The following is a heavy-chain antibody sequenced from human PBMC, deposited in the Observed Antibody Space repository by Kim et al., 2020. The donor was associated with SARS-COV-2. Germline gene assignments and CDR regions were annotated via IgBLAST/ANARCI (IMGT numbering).Heavy chain of an antibody. D-gene: IGHD3-10*01. V-gene: IGHV4-31*02. J-gene: IGHJ4*02. Sequence: SYNQSLKSRVTISVDTSKNQFSRKLSSVTAADAAVYYCAGDGYGAGRIDFWGQGTLVTVSS. CDR3: AGDGYGAGRIDF.